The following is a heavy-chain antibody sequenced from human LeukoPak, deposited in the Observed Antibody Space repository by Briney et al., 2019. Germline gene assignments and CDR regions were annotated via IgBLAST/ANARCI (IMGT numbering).Heavy chain of an antibody. V-gene: IGHV1-58*02. J-gene: IGHJ3*02. CDR2: IVVGSGNT. CDR1: GFTFTSSA. Sequence: GTSVKVSCKASGFTFTSSAMQWVLQARGQRLEWIGWIVVGSGNTNYAQKFQERVTITRDMSTSTAYMELSSLRSEDTAVYYCAADGRGRASGSYYINDAFDIWGQGTMVTVSS. CDR3: AADGRGRASGSYYINDAFDI. D-gene: IGHD3-10*01.